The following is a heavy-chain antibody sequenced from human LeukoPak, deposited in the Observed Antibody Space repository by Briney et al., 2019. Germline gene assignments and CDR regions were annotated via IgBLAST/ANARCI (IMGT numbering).Heavy chain of an antibody. V-gene: IGHV1-2*02. D-gene: IGHD2-2*01. Sequence: GASVKVSCKASGYTFTGYYMHWVRQAPGQGLEWMGWIKPNSGGTNYAQKFQGRVTMTRDTSISTAYMELSRLRSDDTAVYYCASRYCSSTSCYVGYYYYGMDVWGQGTTVTVSS. CDR1: GYTFTGYY. CDR2: IKPNSGGT. CDR3: ASRYCSSTSCYVGYYYYGMDV. J-gene: IGHJ6*02.